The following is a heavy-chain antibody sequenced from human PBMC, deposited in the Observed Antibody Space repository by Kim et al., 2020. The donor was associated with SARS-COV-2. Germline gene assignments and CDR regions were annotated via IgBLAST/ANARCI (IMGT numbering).Heavy chain of an antibody. CDR3: ARRCSSTSCLGADAFDI. D-gene: IGHD2-2*01. J-gene: IGHJ3*02. Sequence: VKGRFTISRDNAKNSLYLQMNSRRAEDTAVYYCARRCSSTSCLGADAFDIWGQGTMVTVSS. V-gene: IGHV3-11*01.